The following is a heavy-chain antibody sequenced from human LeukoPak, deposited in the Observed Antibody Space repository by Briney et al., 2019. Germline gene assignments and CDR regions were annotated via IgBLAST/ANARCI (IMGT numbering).Heavy chain of an antibody. CDR3: ARKEASGRSYAFAM. CDR2: IYHSGST. CDR1: GGSISSSHW. Sequence: PSGTLSLTCAVSGGSISSSHWWTWVRQPAGRGLEWIGEIYHSGSTNYNLSLESRVTISVDKSKNQLSLKLSSVTAADTAVYYCARKEASGRSYAFAMWGQGTMVTVSS. V-gene: IGHV4-4*02. D-gene: IGHD1-14*01. J-gene: IGHJ3*02.